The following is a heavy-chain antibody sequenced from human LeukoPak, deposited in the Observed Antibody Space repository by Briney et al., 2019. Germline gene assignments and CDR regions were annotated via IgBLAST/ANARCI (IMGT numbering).Heavy chain of an antibody. CDR2: IDRNGVGT. D-gene: IGHD4-11*01. CDR1: GFTFSSYG. CDR3: ARYSPWFDS. V-gene: IGHV3-64*01. Sequence: GGSLRLSCAASGFTFSSYGMHWVRQAPGKGLEFVSAIDRNGVGTYYANSVQGRFTISRDNSKNSLYLQMNSLRGEDTAIYYCARYSPWFDSWGQGTLVTVSS. J-gene: IGHJ5*01.